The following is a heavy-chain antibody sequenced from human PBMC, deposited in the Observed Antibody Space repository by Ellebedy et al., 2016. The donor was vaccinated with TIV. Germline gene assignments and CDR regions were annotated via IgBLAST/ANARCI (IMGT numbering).Heavy chain of an antibody. V-gene: IGHV4-59*01. CDR1: GGSISSYY. Sequence: SETLSLTXTVSGGSISSYYWSWIRQPPGKGLEWIGYIYYSGSTNYNPSLKSRVTISVDTSKNQFSLKLSSVTAADTAVYYCARGEGSYHYFDYWGQGTLVTVSS. CDR2: IYYSGST. D-gene: IGHD1-26*01. CDR3: ARGEGSYHYFDY. J-gene: IGHJ4*02.